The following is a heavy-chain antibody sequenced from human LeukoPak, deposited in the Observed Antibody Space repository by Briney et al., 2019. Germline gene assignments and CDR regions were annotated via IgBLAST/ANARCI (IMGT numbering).Heavy chain of an antibody. CDR3: ARHGTISSDSYFDY. CDR1: GGSVSSYY. CDR2: IHNSGRT. V-gene: IGHV4-59*08. J-gene: IGHJ4*01. Sequence: SETLSLTCSVSGGSVSSYYWSWIRQSPGKGLEWIGYIHNSGRTNYTPSLKSRATGFVDTSKNQVSLRLSSVTAADAAVYYCARHGTISSDSYFDYWGAGGLASVPS. D-gene: IGHD1-14*01.